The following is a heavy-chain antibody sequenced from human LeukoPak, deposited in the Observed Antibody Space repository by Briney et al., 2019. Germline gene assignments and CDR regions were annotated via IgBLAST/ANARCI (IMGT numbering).Heavy chain of an antibody. CDR1: GGTFSSYA. Sequence: SVKVSCKASGGTFSSYAISWVRQAPGQGLEWMGGIIPIFGTANYAQKFQGRVTITTDESTSTAYMELSSLRSEDTAVYYCAYSSSWHLEGNWFDPWGQGTLVNVSS. CDR2: IIPIFGTA. CDR3: AYSSSWHLEGNWFDP. V-gene: IGHV1-69*05. J-gene: IGHJ5*02. D-gene: IGHD6-13*01.